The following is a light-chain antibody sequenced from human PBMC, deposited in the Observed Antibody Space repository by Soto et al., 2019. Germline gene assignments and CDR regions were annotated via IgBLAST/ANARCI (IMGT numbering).Light chain of an antibody. Sequence: QSVLTQPASASGSPGQSITLSCTGTSSDVGSYNLVSWYQQSPGKAPKLIIYEDSKRPSGVSNRFSGSKSANTASLTISGLQAEDEADYYCCSYAGSSAFVVFGLGTKVTVL. J-gene: IGLJ1*01. CDR3: CSYAGSSAFVV. CDR2: EDS. V-gene: IGLV2-23*01. CDR1: SSDVGSYNL.